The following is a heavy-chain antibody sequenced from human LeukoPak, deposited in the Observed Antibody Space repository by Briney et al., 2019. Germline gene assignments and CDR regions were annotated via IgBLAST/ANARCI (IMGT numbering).Heavy chain of an antibody. D-gene: IGHD2-21*01. CDR3: ARVSNNYCVDY. CDR2: ISDGGGST. V-gene: IGHV3-64*01. CDR1: GFTFSNYA. J-gene: IGHJ4*02. Sequence: GGSLRLSCVASGFTFSNYAMQWGREAPGKGLEYVSAISDGGGSTYYANSVTGRFTISRDNSKNTLYLQMGSLRADDMALYYCARVSNNYCVDYWGQGTLVTVSS.